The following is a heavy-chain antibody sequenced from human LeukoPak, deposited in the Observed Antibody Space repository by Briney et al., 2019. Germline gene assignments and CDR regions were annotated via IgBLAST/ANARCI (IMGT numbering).Heavy chain of an antibody. CDR2: INHSGST. Sequence: PSETLSLTCAVYGGSFSGYYWSWIRQPPGKGLEWIGEINHSGSTNYNPSLKSRVTISVDTSKNQFSLKLSPVTAADTAVYYCAAKVVVPAAIHFDYWGQGTLVTVSS. J-gene: IGHJ4*02. D-gene: IGHD2-2*01. CDR1: GGSFSGYY. V-gene: IGHV4-34*01. CDR3: AAKVVVPAAIHFDY.